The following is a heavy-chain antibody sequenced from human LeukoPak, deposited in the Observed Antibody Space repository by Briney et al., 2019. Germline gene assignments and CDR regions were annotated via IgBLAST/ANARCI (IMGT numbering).Heavy chain of an antibody. J-gene: IGHJ5*02. CDR3: ARDRGSSWYRDWFDP. CDR1: GYSMSSGYY. CDR2: MYHTGST. D-gene: IGHD6-13*01. V-gene: IGHV4-38-2*02. Sequence: SETLSLTCTVSGYSMSSGYYWGWIRQPPERGLEWIGSMYHTGSTYYNPSRKSRVTISVDTSKNQFYLKLSSVTAADTAVYYCARDRGSSWYRDWFDPWGQGTLVTVSS.